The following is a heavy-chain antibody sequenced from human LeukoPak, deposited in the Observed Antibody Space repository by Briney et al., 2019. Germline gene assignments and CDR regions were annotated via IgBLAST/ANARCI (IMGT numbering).Heavy chain of an antibody. V-gene: IGHV3-30*02. Sequence: PGGSLRLSCAASGFTFSSYGMHWVRQAPGKGLEWVAFIRYDGSNKYYADSVKGRFTISRDNSKNTLYLQMNSLRAEDTAVYYCAKDGVRTDFWSGYLDYWAREPWSPSPQ. D-gene: IGHD3-3*01. CDR3: AKDGVRTDFWSGYLDY. CDR1: GFTFSSYG. J-gene: IGHJ4*02. CDR2: IRYDGSNK.